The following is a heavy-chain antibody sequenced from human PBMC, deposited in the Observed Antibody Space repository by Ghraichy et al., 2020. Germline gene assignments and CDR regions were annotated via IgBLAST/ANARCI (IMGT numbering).Heavy chain of an antibody. D-gene: IGHD3-10*01. CDR3: ARYRGVVRGVSPFDY. J-gene: IGHJ4*02. CDR1: GFTFSSYW. V-gene: IGHV3-7*03. Sequence: GGSLRLSCAASGFTFSSYWMSWVRQAPGKGLEWVANIKQDGSEKYYVDSVKGRFTISRDNAKNSLYLQMNSLRAEDTAVYYCARYRGVVRGVSPFDYWGQGTLVNVSS. CDR2: IKQDGSEK.